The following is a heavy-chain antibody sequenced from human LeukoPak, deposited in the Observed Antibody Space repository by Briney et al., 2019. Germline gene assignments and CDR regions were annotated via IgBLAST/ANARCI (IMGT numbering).Heavy chain of an antibody. Sequence: PGKSLRLSCAASGFTFSDYAMHWVRHTPGKGLEWVAVISFDGSNKFFADSMKGRFTISRDNSNNTVYLQMSSLRAEDTAVYFCARDGYCSSTNCPYYLDYWGQGTLVTVSS. V-gene: IGHV3-30*14. CDR1: GFTFSDYA. CDR2: ISFDGSNK. J-gene: IGHJ4*02. CDR3: ARDGYCSSTNCPYYLDY. D-gene: IGHD2-2*01.